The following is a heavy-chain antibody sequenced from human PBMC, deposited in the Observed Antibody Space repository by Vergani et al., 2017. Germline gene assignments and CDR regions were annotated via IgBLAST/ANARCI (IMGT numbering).Heavy chain of an antibody. J-gene: IGHJ4*02. D-gene: IGHD2-15*01. V-gene: IGHV3-NL1*01. CDR2: ISGSGGST. CDR1: GFSFSNYG. CDR3: ARVRGGYCSGGSCYSSDY. Sequence: QVQLVESGGGVVQPGRSLRLSCAASGFSFSNYGIHWVRQAPGKGLEWVSAISGSGGSTYYADSVKGRFTISRDNSKNTLYLQMNSLRAEDTAVYYCARVRGGYCSGGSCYSSDYWGQGTLVTVSS.